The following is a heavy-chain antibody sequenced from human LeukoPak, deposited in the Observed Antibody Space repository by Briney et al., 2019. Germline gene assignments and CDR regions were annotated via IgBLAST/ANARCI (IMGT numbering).Heavy chain of an antibody. CDR1: GFTFSNYA. D-gene: IGHD2-21*02. V-gene: IGHV3-30-3*01. J-gene: IGHJ4*02. Sequence: PGGSLRLSCAASGFTFSNYAMSWVRQAPGKGLEWVAVISYDGSKKYYADSVKGRFTISRDNSKNALYVQVNSLRAEDTAVYYCARDLRDLCYFDYWGQGTLVTVSS. CDR2: ISYDGSKK. CDR3: ARDLRDLCYFDY.